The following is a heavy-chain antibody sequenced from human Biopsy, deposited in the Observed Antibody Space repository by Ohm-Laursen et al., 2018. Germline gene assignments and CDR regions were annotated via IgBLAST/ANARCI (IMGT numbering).Heavy chain of an antibody. CDR3: ARASASQYYGVDV. V-gene: IGHV2-70*04. D-gene: IGHD1-26*01. CDR2: IDWAGDT. CDR1: GFSFTTVGMR. Sequence: TQTLTLTCTFSGFSFTTVGMRVTWIRQAPGKALEWLAHIDWAGDTCYSASLKTRLSISKDTFKDQVVLTMTDIDPVDTATYYCARASASQYYGVDVWGQGTSVTVSS. J-gene: IGHJ6*02.